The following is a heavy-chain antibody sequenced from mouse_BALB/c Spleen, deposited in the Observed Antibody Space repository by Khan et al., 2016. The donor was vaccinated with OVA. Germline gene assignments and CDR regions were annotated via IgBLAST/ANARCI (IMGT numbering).Heavy chain of an antibody. CDR3: ARSIMAN. Sequence: EVQLQESGPGLEKPSQSLSLTCNVTGYSITSDYAWNWIRQFPGNKLEWMGYISYNGSTSYNPSFKIRISITRDTSKNQFFLQLNSVTTEDTATYYCARSIMANWGQGTTLTVSS. J-gene: IGHJ2*01. CDR1: GYSITSDYA. V-gene: IGHV3-2*02. CDR2: ISYNGST.